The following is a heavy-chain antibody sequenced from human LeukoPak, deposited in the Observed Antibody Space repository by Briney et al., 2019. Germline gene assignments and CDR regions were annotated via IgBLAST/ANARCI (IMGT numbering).Heavy chain of an antibody. CDR1: GFTFSSYS. J-gene: IGHJ4*02. CDR3: AGGLGWLIDY. CDR2: ISSSSSYM. Sequence: GGSLILSCAASGFTFSSYSMNWVRQAPGKGLEWVSSISSSSSYMYYADSVEGRFTISRDNAKNSLYLQMNSLRAEDTAVYYCAGGLGWLIDYWGQGTLVTVSS. V-gene: IGHV3-21*01. D-gene: IGHD2-15*01.